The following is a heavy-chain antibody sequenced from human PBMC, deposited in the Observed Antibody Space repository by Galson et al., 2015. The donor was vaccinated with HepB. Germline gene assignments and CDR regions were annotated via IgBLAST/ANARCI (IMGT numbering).Heavy chain of an antibody. V-gene: IGHV3-23*01. J-gene: IGHJ4*02. D-gene: IGHD1-1*01. CDR3: AKDYDGRWWNVRFGD. CDR2: ISVSDGST. CDR1: GFTFGTYA. Sequence: SLRLSCAASGFTFGTYAMTWVRQAPGKGLEWVSSISVSDGSTYYADSVKGRFSISRDNSESTLYLQMNNLRAEDTAVYYCAKDYDGRWWNVRFGDRGQGTLVTVSS.